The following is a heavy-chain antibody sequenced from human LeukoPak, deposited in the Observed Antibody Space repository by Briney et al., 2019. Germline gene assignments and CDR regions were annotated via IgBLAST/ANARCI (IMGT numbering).Heavy chain of an antibody. V-gene: IGHV3-23*01. Sequence: GGSLRLSCAASGFTFSSYSMNWVRQAPGKGLEWVSAISGSGGSTYYADSVKGRFTISRDNSKNTLYLQMNSLRAEDTAVYYCAKDLVAARPGGVDYWGQGTLVTVSS. CDR3: AKDLVAARPGGVDY. CDR1: GFTFSSYS. J-gene: IGHJ4*02. D-gene: IGHD6-6*01. CDR2: ISGSGGST.